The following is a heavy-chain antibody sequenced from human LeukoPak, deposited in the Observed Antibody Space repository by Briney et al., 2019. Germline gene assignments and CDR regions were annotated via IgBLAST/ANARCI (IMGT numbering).Heavy chain of an antibody. CDR3: ARGQQAYSSGHEVAFDI. CDR1: GGSFSGYY. CDR2: INHSGST. Sequence: SETLSLTCAVYGGSFSGYYWSWIRQPPGKGLEWIGEINHSGSTNYNPSLKSRVTISVDTSKNQFSLKLSSVTAADTAVYYRARGQQAYSSGHEVAFDIWGQGTMVTVSS. D-gene: IGHD3-22*01. V-gene: IGHV4-34*01. J-gene: IGHJ3*02.